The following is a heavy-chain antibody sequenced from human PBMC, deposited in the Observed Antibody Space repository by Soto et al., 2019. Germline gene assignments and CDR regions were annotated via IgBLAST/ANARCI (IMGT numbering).Heavy chain of an antibody. CDR3: ASPGYCSDGTCYPDY. D-gene: IGHD2-15*01. CDR2: IHHSGST. Sequence: QVQLQQWGAGLLKPSETLSLTCAVYGGSLSGSYWSWIRQPPGTGLEWIGEIHHSGSTYYNPSLKSRVTSAVDTSKDHCALKLNSVTAADPAVYYCASPGYCSDGTCYPDYWGQGTLVTVSS. CDR1: GGSLSGSY. J-gene: IGHJ4*02. V-gene: IGHV4-34*01.